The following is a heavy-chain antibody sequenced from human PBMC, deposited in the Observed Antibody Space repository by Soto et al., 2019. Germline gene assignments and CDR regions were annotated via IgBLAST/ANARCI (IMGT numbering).Heavy chain of an antibody. CDR3: ARHGFGPLHGLVDV. J-gene: IGHJ6*02. CDR1: GGSITYYY. V-gene: IGHV4-59*08. CDR2: INYDGYS. D-gene: IGHD3-10*01. Sequence: QVQLQESGPGLVKPSETLSLTCTVSGGSITYYYRSWFLQPPGKGLEWIGYINYDGYSAYNLSLKRRVTLSMDASKTQFSLMLESVTATDTAVYYCARHGFGPLHGLVDVWGPGTTVIVSS.